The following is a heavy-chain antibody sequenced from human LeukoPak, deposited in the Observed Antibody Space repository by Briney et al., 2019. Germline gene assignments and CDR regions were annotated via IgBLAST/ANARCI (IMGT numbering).Heavy chain of an antibody. D-gene: IGHD2-2*01. CDR3: AKDGPGD. Sequence: GGSLRLSCAASGFTFSNYAMSWVRQAPGKGLEWASTISRSGGSTYYAESVKGRFTISRDNSKNTLSLQMNSLRAEDTAVYYCAKDGPGDWGQGTLVTVSS. V-gene: IGHV3-23*01. CDR2: ISRSGGST. J-gene: IGHJ4*02. CDR1: GFTFSNYA.